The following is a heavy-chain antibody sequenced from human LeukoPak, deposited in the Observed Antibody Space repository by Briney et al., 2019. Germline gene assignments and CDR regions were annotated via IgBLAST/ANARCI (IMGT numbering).Heavy chain of an antibody. J-gene: IGHJ4*02. V-gene: IGHV1-18*01. CDR2: ISAYNGNT. Sequence: GASVKVSCTASGYTFTNYGVSWVRQAPGQGLEWMGWISAYNGNTNYAQKLQDRVTMTTDTSTSTAYMELRSLRSDDTAVYYCARGTTVTSDYWGQGTLVTVSS. CDR1: GYTFTNYG. CDR3: ARGTTVTSDY. D-gene: IGHD4-17*01.